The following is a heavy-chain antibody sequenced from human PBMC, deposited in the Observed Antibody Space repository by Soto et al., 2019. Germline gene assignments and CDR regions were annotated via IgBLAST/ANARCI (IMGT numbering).Heavy chain of an antibody. CDR1: GFTFSSYA. J-gene: IGHJ6*02. V-gene: IGHV3-23*01. CDR3: AKGVNAPYYYYYGLGV. Sequence: EVKLLESGGGLVQPGESLRLSCTASGFTFSSYAMSLVRQAPGKGLEWVSGISGSGGSTYYADSVKGRFTISRDNSKNSLYLQMNSLSAEDTAVYYCAKGVNAPYYYYYGLGVLGQGTTVTVSS. D-gene: IGHD2-2*01. CDR2: ISGSGGST.